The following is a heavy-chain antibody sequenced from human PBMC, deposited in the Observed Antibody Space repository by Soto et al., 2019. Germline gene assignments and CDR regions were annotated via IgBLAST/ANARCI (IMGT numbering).Heavy chain of an antibody. CDR2: IKSDGRST. D-gene: IGHD3-22*01. V-gene: IGHV3-74*01. CDR3: TRDFDR. CDR1: GFSFSSYW. Sequence: EVQLVESGGGLDQPGGSLRLSCAASGFSFSSYWMHWVRQAPGKGLVWVSRIKSDGRSTHYADSVKGRFTISRDNAKNTLYLQMNSLRAEDTAVYHCTRDFDRWGQGTLVTVSS. J-gene: IGHJ4*02.